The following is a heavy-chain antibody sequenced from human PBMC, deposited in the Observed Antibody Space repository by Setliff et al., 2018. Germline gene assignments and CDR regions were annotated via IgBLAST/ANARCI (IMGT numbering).Heavy chain of an antibody. Sequence: GGSLRLSCVDSGFTLSNYWMTWVRQAPGKGLEWVANIKQDSTEKYYVDSVRGRFTISRDNAKNSMYLQMNSLRAEDTAVYFCARSENCYATHCSPYDYWGQGALVTVSS. J-gene: IGHJ4*02. CDR1: GFTLSNYW. D-gene: IGHD2-15*01. CDR2: IKQDSTEK. CDR3: ARSENCYATHCSPYDY. V-gene: IGHV3-7*01.